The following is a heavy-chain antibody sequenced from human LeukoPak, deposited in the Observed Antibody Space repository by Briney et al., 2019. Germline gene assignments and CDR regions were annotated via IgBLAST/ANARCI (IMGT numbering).Heavy chain of an antibody. Sequence: PGGSLRLSCAASGFTFSSYGMHWVRQAPGKGLEWVAVISYDGSNKYYADPVKGRFTISRDNSKNTLYLQMNSLRAEDTAVYYCAKGGEMATNWGQGTLVTVSS. CDR1: GFTFSSYG. D-gene: IGHD5-24*01. J-gene: IGHJ4*02. V-gene: IGHV3-30*18. CDR2: ISYDGSNK. CDR3: AKGGEMATN.